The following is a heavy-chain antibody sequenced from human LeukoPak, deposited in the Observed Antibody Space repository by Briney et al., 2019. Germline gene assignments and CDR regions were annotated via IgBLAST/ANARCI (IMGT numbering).Heavy chain of an antibody. D-gene: IGHD6-13*01. V-gene: IGHV3-23*01. CDR2: ITAATIGVS. CDR1: GFAFNTYS. J-gene: IGHJ3*02. Sequence: GGSLRLSCAATGFAFNTYSMNWVRQAPGKGLEWVSTITAATIGVSKYTDSVKGRFTISRDDSKNTLYLQMTSLRADDTAVYYCVKFYPRGEIAPPGSDTFDIWGQGTVVSVSS. CDR3: VKFYPRGEIAPPGSDTFDI.